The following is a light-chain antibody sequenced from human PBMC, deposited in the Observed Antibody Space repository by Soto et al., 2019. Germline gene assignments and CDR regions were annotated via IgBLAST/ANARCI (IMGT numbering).Light chain of an antibody. CDR3: QKYNSAPWT. Sequence: DIQMTQSPSSLSASVGDRVTITCRASQGISNYLAWYQQQPGKVPKLLIYVASTLQSDVPSRFSGSGSGTDFTLTISSLQPEDVATYYCQKYNSAPWTFGQGTKVEIK. CDR2: VAS. J-gene: IGKJ1*01. CDR1: QGISNY. V-gene: IGKV1-27*01.